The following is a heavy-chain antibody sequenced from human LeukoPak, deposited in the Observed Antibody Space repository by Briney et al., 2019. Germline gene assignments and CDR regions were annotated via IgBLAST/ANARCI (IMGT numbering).Heavy chain of an antibody. CDR1: GFTFSSYA. CDR3: ARGASGYRYYYYYMDV. J-gene: IGHJ6*03. D-gene: IGHD3-22*01. Sequence: GRSLRLSCAASGFTFSSYAMHWVRQAPGKGLEWVAVISYDGSNKYYADSVKGRFTISRDNSKNTLYLQMNSLRAEDTAVYYCARGASGYRYYYYYMDVWGKGTTVTVSS. V-gene: IGHV3-30*04. CDR2: ISYDGSNK.